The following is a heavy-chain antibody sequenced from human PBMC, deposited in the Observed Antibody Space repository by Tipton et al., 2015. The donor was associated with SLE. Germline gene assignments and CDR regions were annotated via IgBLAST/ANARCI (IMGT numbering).Heavy chain of an antibody. CDR2: INHSGST. V-gene: IGHV4-34*01. J-gene: IGHJ6*02. CDR1: GGSFGGNY. D-gene: IGHD5-18*01. CDR3: ARGHTAMVGSLYYYGMDV. Sequence: TLSLTCAVYGGSFGGNYWSWIRQPPGKGLEWIGEINHSGSTNYNPSLKSRVTISVDTSKNQFSLKLSSVTAADTAVYYCARGHTAMVGSLYYYGMDVWGQGTTVTVSS.